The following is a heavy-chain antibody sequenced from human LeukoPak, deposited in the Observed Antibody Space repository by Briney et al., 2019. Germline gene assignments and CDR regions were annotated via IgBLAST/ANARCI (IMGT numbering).Heavy chain of an antibody. Sequence: SETLSLTCAFYGGSFSGYYWSWIRQPPGKGLEWIGEINHSGSTNYNPSLKSRVTISVDTSKNQFSLKLSSVTAADTAVYYCARGLGRRYMYWGQGTLVTVSS. D-gene: IGHD1-1*01. V-gene: IGHV4-34*01. CDR1: GGSFSGYY. CDR2: INHSGST. J-gene: IGHJ4*02. CDR3: ARGLGRRYMY.